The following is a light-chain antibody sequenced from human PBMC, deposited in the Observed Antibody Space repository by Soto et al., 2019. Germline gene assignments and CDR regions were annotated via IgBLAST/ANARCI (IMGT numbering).Light chain of an antibody. V-gene: IGKV2-30*02. CDR2: EVS. J-gene: IGKJ1*01. Sequence: DVVLTQSPLSLPVTLGQPASISCRSSQSLIHSDGSTYLSWFQQRPGQSTRRLIYEVSGRDSGAPDSFSGSGAGTDFTLKISRVEAEDVGVYYCMQGTHWPWTFGQGTKVEIK. CDR1: QSLIHSDGSTY. CDR3: MQGTHWPWT.